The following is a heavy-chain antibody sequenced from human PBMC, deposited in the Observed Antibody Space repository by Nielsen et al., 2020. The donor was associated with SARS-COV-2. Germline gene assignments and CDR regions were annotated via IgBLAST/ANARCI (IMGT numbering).Heavy chain of an antibody. D-gene: IGHD6-19*01. V-gene: IGHV1-69*05. CDR1: GGSFNA. J-gene: IGHJ4*02. CDR3: ARITPSSGWDY. CDR2: IVPSSDTT. Sequence: SVKVSCKASGGSFNAISWVRQTPGQGLEWMGGIVPSSDTTTYAQKFQGRVTMTRDTSANTAYMELSSLSSEDTAVYYCARITPSSGWDYWGQGTLVTVSS.